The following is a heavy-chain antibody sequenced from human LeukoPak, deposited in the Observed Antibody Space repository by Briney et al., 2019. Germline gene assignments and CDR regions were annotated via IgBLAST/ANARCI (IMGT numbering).Heavy chain of an antibody. CDR3: AKQESSGSYPYYFDY. J-gene: IGHJ4*02. CDR2: ISYDGSNK. V-gene: IGHV3-30-3*02. CDR1: GFTFSSYA. D-gene: IGHD3-22*01. Sequence: EPGGSLRLSCAASGFTFSSYAMHWVRQAPGKGLEWVAVISYDGSNKYYADSVKGRFTVSRDNSKNTVYVQMNSLRAEDTAIYYCAKQESSGSYPYYFDYWGQGTLVTVSS.